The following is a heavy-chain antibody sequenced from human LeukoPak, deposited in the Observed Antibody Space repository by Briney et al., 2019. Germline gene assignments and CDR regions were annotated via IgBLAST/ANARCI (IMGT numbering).Heavy chain of an antibody. V-gene: IGHV1-8*01. D-gene: IGHD5-12*01. CDR1: GYTFTSYD. Sequence: ASVKVSCKASGYTFTSYDINWVRQATGQGLEWMGWMNPNSGNTGYAQKFQGRVTMTRNTSISTAYMELSSLRSEDTAVYYCARAVGYSGFSDYWGQGTLVTVSS. J-gene: IGHJ4*02. CDR2: MNPNSGNT. CDR3: ARAVGYSGFSDY.